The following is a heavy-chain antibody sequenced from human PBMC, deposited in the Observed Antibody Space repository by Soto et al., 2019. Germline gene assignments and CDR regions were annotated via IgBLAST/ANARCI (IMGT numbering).Heavy chain of an antibody. CDR1: GFTFSSYG. CDR3: AKDFNPWLDHYFDY. J-gene: IGHJ4*02. Sequence: GGSLRLSCAASGFTFSSYGMHWVRQAPGKGLEWVAVISYDGSNKYYADSVKGRFTISRDNSKNTLYLQMNSLRAEDTAVYYCAKDFNPWLDHYFDYWGQGTLVTVSS. V-gene: IGHV3-30*18. D-gene: IGHD6-19*01. CDR2: ISYDGSNK.